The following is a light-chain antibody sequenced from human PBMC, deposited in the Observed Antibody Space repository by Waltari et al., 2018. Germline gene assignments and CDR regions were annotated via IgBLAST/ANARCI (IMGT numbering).Light chain of an antibody. CDR2: EVI. V-gene: IGLV2-23*02. CDR3: CSYAGRNIWV. Sequence: QSALTQPASVSGSPGQSITISCPGTSSDVGFYNLVSWYQQHPGKAPELVVYEVIRRPSGVSNRFSGSKSGNTASLTISGLQAEDEADYYCCSYAGRNIWVFGGGTKLTVL. CDR1: SSDVGFYNL. J-gene: IGLJ3*02.